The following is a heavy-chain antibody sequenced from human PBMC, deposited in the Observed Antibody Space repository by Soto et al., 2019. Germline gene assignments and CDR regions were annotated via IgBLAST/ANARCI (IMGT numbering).Heavy chain of an antibody. CDR2: IIPIFGTA. CDR1: GGTFSSYA. V-gene: IGHV1-69*01. CDR3: ARDPSYSNYGAYYYGMDV. J-gene: IGHJ6*04. Sequence: QVQLVQSGAEVKKPGSSVKVSCKASGGTFSSYAISWVRQAPGQGLEWMGGIIPIFGTANYAQKFQGRVTITADESTSTAYMELSSLRSEDTAVYYCARDPSYSNYGAYYYGMDVSGEGTTLTVSS. D-gene: IGHD4-4*01.